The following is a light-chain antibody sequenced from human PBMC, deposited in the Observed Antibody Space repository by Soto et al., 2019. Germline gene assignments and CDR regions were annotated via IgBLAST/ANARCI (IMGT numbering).Light chain of an antibody. CDR3: SSYTHLNTRACV. CDR2: EVT. V-gene: IGLV2-14*01. CDR1: SGDIGSYNR. J-gene: IGLJ1*01. Sequence: QSALTQPASVSGSTGQSITISCTGTSGDIGSYNRVSWYQQHPGKAPKLIIYEVTDRPSGVSNRFSGSKSGNTASLTISGLQAEDEAASYCSSYTHLNTRACVFGTGTKLTAL.